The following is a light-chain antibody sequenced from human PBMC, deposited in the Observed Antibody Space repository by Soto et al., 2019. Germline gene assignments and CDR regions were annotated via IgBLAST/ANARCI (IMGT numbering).Light chain of an antibody. Sequence: DIQMTQSPSSVSASVGDRVTITCRASQGISSWLAWYQHKPGKAPNLLIYAASILQSGVPSRFSGSGSGTDFTLTISNLQPEDFATYYCQQADSFPLTLGGGTKVETK. CDR2: AAS. V-gene: IGKV1-12*01. CDR3: QQADSFPLT. J-gene: IGKJ4*01. CDR1: QGISSW.